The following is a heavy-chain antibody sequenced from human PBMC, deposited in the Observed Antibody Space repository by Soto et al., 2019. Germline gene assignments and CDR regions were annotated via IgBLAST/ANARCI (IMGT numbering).Heavy chain of an antibody. CDR2: IHYTGST. Sequence: SDTLSLTCTVSGGPISGHYWSWVRQPLGKGLEWIGCIHYTGSTDYNPSLKSRVTISVDTSNNQFSLNLISVTAADTAVYYCARYTGRYYSYWGQGTLVTSPQ. CDR3: ARYTGRYYSY. J-gene: IGHJ4*02. D-gene: IGHD1-26*01. V-gene: IGHV4-59*07. CDR1: GGPISGHY.